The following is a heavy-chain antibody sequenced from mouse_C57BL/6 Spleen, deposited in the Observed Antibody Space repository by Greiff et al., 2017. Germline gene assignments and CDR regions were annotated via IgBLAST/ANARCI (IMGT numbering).Heavy chain of an antibody. J-gene: IGHJ2*01. CDR3: ARVGTTEEDY. CDR2: INPGSGGT. D-gene: IGHD1-1*01. V-gene: IGHV1-54*01. CDR1: GYAFTNYL. Sequence: QVQLQQSGAELVRPGTSVKVSCKASGYAFTNYLIEWVKQRPGQGLEWIGVINPGSGGTNYNEKFKGKATLTADKSSSTAYMQLSSLTSEDSAVYFCARVGTTEEDYWGQGTTLTVSS.